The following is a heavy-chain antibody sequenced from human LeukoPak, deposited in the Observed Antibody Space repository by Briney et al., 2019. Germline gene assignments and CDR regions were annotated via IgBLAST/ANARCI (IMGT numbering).Heavy chain of an antibody. CDR2: KRYDGSNK. D-gene: IGHD3-16*01. V-gene: IGHV3-30*02. CDR3: ARELNGYGYYFFDY. CDR1: GFTFSSYG. J-gene: IGHJ4*02. Sequence: GGSLRLSCAASGFTFSSYGMHWVRQAPGKGLEWVAFKRYDGSNKYYADSVKGRFTISRDNAKNSLYLQMNGLGAEDTAVYYCARELNGYGYYFFDYWGPGTLVTVSS.